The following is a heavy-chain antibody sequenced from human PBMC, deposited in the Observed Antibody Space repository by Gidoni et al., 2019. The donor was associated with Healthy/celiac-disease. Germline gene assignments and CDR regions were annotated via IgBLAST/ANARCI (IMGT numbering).Heavy chain of an antibody. Sequence: EVQLVESGGGLVKPGGSLRLSCAASGFTFSSYSMNWVRQAPGKGLEWVSSISSSSSYIYYADSVKGRFTISRDNAKNSLYLQMNSLRAEDTAVYYCARNYDFWSGYYYPNYIDYWGQGTLVTVSS. V-gene: IGHV3-21*01. D-gene: IGHD3-3*01. CDR3: ARNYDFWSGYYYPNYIDY. CDR1: GFTFSSYS. CDR2: ISSSSSYI. J-gene: IGHJ4*02.